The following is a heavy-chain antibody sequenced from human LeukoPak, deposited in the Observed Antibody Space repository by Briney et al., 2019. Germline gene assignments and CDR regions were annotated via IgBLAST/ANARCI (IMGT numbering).Heavy chain of an antibody. CDR2: YFSTAT. V-gene: IGHV4-59*01. CDR1: GGSISTFS. Sequence: SETLSLTCTVSGGSISTFSWGWVRQTPDRGLEWIGSYFSTATKSNPSLGRRVAISVDTSKNQLFLRLRSLTPADTASYYCARDTSVASGMQYWGPGTLVTVSS. D-gene: IGHD6-19*01. CDR3: ARDTSVASGMQY. J-gene: IGHJ4*02.